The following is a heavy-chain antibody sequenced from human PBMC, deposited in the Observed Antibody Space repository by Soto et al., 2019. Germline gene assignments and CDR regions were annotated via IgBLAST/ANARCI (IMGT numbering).Heavy chain of an antibody. J-gene: IGHJ4*02. CDR3: ARGYGEEWPTSDF. CDR2: IHHDGGT. CDR1: GGSFSRYH. D-gene: IGHD3-10*01. V-gene: IGHV4-34*01. Sequence: QVQLQQWGAGLLKPLETLSLTCTVYGGSFSRYHWNWIRQAPGKGLEWIGEIHHDGGTNYSPSLEGRVTISVDTSKNEFSLKLSSVTAADTGVYYCARGYGEEWPTSDFWGQGTLVTVSS.